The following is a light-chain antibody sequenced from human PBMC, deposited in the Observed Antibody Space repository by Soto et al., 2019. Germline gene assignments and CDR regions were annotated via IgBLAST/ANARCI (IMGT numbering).Light chain of an antibody. CDR3: QQYNTLWT. J-gene: IGKJ1*01. CDR2: DTS. V-gene: IGKV1-5*01. Sequence: DIQMTQSPSTLSASVGDRVTITCRASQYISRWLAWYQQKPGKAPKVLIYDTSTLESGVPSRFSGSGSGTEFTLTISSLQPDDLATYYCQQYNTLWTFGQGTKVDIK. CDR1: QYISRW.